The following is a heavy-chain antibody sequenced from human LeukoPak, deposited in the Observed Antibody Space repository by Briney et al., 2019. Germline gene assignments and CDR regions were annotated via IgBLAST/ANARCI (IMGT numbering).Heavy chain of an antibody. CDR1: GGSISSGGYY. D-gene: IGHD3-9*01. J-gene: IGHJ4*02. V-gene: IGHV4-31*03. CDR2: IYYSGST. CDR3: ARDPEVDPYFDY. Sequence: SETLSLTCTVSGGSISSGGYYWSWIRQRPGTGLEWIGYIYYSGSTYYNPSLKSRVTISVDTSKNQFSLRLSSVTAADTAAYYCARDPEVDPYFDYWGQGTLVTVSS.